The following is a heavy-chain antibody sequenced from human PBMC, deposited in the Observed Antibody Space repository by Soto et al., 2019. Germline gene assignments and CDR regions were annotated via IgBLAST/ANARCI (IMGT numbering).Heavy chain of an antibody. CDR1: EFTFSTFW. CDR3: ARDLNYGVSTVYYDVFDT. D-gene: IGHD3-9*01. J-gene: IGHJ3*02. CDR2: IKGDGSRD. V-gene: IGHV3-7*01. Sequence: VQLVESGGGLVQPGGSLRLSCMASEFTFSTFWMALVRQAPGKGLEWVANIKGDGSRDYYVDSVRGRFTISRDNAKNLLYLQMNSLRAEDTALYYCARDLNYGVSTVYYDVFDTWGQGTMVTVSS.